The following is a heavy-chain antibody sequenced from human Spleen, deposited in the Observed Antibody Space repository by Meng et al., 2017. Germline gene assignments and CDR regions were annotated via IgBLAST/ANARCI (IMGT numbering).Heavy chain of an antibody. Sequence: QVQLQQWGAGLLKPSETLSLTCVVSGGSFSDYYWSWIRQPPGKGLEWIGEINHSGSTNYNPSLESRATISVDTSQNNLSLRLSSVTAADTAVYYCARDLSRDWYFDLWGRGTLVTVSS. CDR1: GGSFSDYY. J-gene: IGHJ2*01. D-gene: IGHD3-9*01. V-gene: IGHV4-34*01. CDR2: INHSGST. CDR3: ARDLSRDWYFDL.